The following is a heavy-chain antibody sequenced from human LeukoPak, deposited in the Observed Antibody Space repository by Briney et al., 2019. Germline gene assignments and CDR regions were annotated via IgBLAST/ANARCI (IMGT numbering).Heavy chain of an antibody. CDR3: ATNRGVWGSLGQHDY. J-gene: IGHJ4*02. V-gene: IGHV3-33*01. D-gene: IGHD3-16*01. CDR1: GFTFSSYG. CDR2: ICYDGSNK. Sequence: PGGSLRLSCAASGFTFSSYGMHWVRQAPGKGLEWVAVICYDGSNKYYADSVKGRFTMSRDNSKNTLYLQMNSLRAEDTAVYYCATNRGVWGSLGQHDYWGQGTLVTVSS.